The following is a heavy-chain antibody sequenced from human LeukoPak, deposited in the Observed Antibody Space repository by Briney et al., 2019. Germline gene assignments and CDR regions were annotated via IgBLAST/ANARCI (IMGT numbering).Heavy chain of an antibody. J-gene: IGHJ5*02. Sequence: GGSLRLSCAVSGFTFNNYAMTWVRQAPGKGLEWVSAISGSGGSTYYADSVKGRFTISRDNSKSTLYLQMNSLRAEDTAVYYCAGGYSSGLPWGQGTLVTVSS. CDR2: ISGSGGST. CDR3: AGGYSSGLP. CDR1: GFTFNNYA. V-gene: IGHV3-23*01. D-gene: IGHD6-25*01.